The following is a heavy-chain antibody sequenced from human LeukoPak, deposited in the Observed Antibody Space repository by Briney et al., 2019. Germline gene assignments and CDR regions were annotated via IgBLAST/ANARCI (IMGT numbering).Heavy chain of an antibody. D-gene: IGHD2-2*01. CDR2: ISGSGGST. Sequence: GGSPRLSCAASGFTFSSYAVSWVRQAPGKGLEWVSAISGSGGSTYYADSVKGRFTISRDNSKNTLYLQMNSLRAEDTAVYYCAKDRGVGDIVVVPAEAFDIWGQGTMVTVSS. V-gene: IGHV3-23*01. CDR1: GFTFSSYA. J-gene: IGHJ3*02. CDR3: AKDRGVGDIVVVPAEAFDI.